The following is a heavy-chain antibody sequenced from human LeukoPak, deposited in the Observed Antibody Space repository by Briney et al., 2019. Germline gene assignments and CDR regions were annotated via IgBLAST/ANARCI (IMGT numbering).Heavy chain of an antibody. CDR1: GFTFSSYN. CDR2: ISSSGCTI. Sequence: PGGSLRLSCAASGFTFSSYNMNWVRQAPGKGLEWVSDISSSGCTIYFADSVKGRFTISRDNAKNSLYLQMNSLRDEDTAVYYCARLEYYYVSGNYYKLFDYWGQGTLVTVCS. D-gene: IGHD3-10*01. J-gene: IGHJ4*02. V-gene: IGHV3-48*02. CDR3: ARLEYYYVSGNYYKLFDY.